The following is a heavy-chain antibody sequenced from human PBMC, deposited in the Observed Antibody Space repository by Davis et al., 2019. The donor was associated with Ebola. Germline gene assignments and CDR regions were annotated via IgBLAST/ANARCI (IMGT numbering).Heavy chain of an antibody. CDR1: GGSISSYY. CDR3: ARGGRYDSSGYSPFDY. V-gene: IGHV4-34*01. D-gene: IGHD3-22*01. J-gene: IGHJ4*02. Sequence: PSETLSLTCTVSGGSISSYYWSWIRQPPGKGLEWIGEINHSGSTNYNPSLKSRVTISVDTSKNQFSLKLSSVTAADTAVYYCARGGRYDSSGYSPFDYWGQGTLVTVSS. CDR2: INHSGST.